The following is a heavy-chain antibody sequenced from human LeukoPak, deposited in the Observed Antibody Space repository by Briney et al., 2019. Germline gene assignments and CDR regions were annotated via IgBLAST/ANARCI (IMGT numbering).Heavy chain of an antibody. V-gene: IGHV3-23*01. J-gene: IGHJ4*02. Sequence: PGGSLTLSCAASGFTFSSYAMIWVRRARGKGLEGVSSISGSGGSTCYADCVKGLFTISRDNSKNTLYLQMNSLRAEDTAVYYCAKQDGYTYGRKIDYWGQGTLVSVSS. CDR1: GFTFSSYA. CDR3: AKQDGYTYGRKIDY. D-gene: IGHD5-18*01. CDR2: ISGSGGST.